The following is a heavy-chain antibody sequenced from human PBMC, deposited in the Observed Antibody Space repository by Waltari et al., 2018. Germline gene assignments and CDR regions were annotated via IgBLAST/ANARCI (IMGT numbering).Heavy chain of an antibody. CDR3: ARILITGTIQSFDY. Sequence: QVQLQQWGAGLLKPSETLSLTCAVYGGSFSGYYWSWIREPPGKGLEWIGEINHSGSTNYNPSRKSRVTISVDTSKNQFSLKLSSVTAADTAVYYCARILITGTIQSFDYWGQGTLVTVSS. V-gene: IGHV4-34*01. D-gene: IGHD1-20*01. CDR2: INHSGST. CDR1: GGSFSGYY. J-gene: IGHJ4*02.